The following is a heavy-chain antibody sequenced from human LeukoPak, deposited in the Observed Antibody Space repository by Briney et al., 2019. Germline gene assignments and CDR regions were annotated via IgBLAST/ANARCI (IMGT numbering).Heavy chain of an antibody. Sequence: GESLKISCEGSGYSFTNYWIGWVRQMPGKGLEWMGIIYPGNSDTRYSPSFQGQVTISADKSISTAYLQWSSLKASATAMYYCARLVVGATDAFDIWGQGTMVTVSS. J-gene: IGHJ3*02. CDR2: IYPGNSDT. V-gene: IGHV5-51*01. CDR1: GYSFTNYW. CDR3: ARLVVGATDAFDI. D-gene: IGHD1-26*01.